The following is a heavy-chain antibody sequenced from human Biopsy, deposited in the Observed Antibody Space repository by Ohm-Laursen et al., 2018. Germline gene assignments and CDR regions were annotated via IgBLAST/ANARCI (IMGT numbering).Heavy chain of an antibody. CDR1: GDSISSDYY. V-gene: IGHV4-30-4*02. Sequence: SDTLSLTCTVSGDSISSDYYWTWIRQVPGEVLEWIAYMHHSGPTYTYYNPSLKSRVAISVEVSKNQFSLKVSSVTAADTAVYFCTRKPNSLYYFDHWGQGTLVTVSS. D-gene: IGHD1-14*01. CDR2: MHHSGPT. CDR3: TRKPNSLYYFDH. J-gene: IGHJ4*02.